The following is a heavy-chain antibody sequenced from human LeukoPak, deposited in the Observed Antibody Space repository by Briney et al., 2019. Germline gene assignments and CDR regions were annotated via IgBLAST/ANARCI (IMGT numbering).Heavy chain of an antibody. V-gene: IGHV3-53*01. J-gene: IGHJ4*02. CDR3: ARSVLRTYYDSSGYYNRADYFDY. CDR1: GFTVSSNS. CDR2: IYSDNT. D-gene: IGHD3-22*01. Sequence: GGSLRLSCTVSGFTVSSNSMSWVRQAPGKGLEWVSFIYSDNTHYSDSVKGRFTISRDNSKNTLYLEMNSLRAEDTAVYYCARSVLRTYYDSSGYYNRADYFDYWGQGTLVTVSS.